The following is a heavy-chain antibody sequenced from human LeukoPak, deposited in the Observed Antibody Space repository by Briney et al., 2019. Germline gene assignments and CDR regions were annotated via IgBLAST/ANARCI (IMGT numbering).Heavy chain of an antibody. CDR2: IIPIFGTA. Sequence: ASVKVSCKASGGTFSSYAISWVRQAPGQGLEWMGGIIPIFGTANYAQKFQGRVTMTRDTATSTVYMELSSLRSEDTAVYYCARNPDYYDSSGYLLDWGQGTLVTVSS. J-gene: IGHJ4*02. D-gene: IGHD3-22*01. CDR3: ARNPDYYDSSGYLLD. CDR1: GGTFSSYA. V-gene: IGHV1-69*05.